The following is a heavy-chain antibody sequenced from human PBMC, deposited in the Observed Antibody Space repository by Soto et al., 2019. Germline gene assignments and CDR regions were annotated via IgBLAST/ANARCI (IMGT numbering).Heavy chain of an antibody. CDR3: ARCMSIKTVTNGEFFDY. J-gene: IGHJ4*02. Sequence: QVQLQESGPGLVKPGETLSLTCTVSVGSITGYWWSWIRQSPRKGLEWIGYIYSSGITSYNPSLKSQVTISVDKSKNQVSLRLNSVSAADTAVYFCARCMSIKTVTNGEFFDYWGQGILVTVSS. CDR2: IYSSGIT. V-gene: IGHV4-59*01. D-gene: IGHD3-10*01. CDR1: VGSITGYW.